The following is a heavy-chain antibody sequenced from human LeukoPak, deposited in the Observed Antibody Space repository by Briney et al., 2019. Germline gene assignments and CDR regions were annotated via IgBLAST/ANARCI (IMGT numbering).Heavy chain of an antibody. CDR1: GYTFTSYY. CDR3: ARVQWELLPYYYYGMDV. J-gene: IGHJ6*02. CDR2: INPSGGST. V-gene: IGHV1-46*01. Sequence: GASVKVSCKASGYTFTSYYMHWVRQAPGQGLEWMGIINPSGGSTSYAQKFQGRVTMTRDTSTSTVYMELSSLRSEDTAVYYCARVQWELLPYYYYGMDVWGQGTTVTVSS. D-gene: IGHD1-26*01.